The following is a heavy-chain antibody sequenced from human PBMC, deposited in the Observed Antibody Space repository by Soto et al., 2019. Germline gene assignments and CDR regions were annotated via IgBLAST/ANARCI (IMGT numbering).Heavy chain of an antibody. V-gene: IGHV4-34*01. D-gene: IGHD2-2*01. J-gene: IGHJ4*02. CDR1: GGSFSGYY. CDR3: ARVSCSSTSCFYYFDY. Sequence: PSETLSLTCAVYGGSFSGYYWIWIRRPPGKGLEWIGEINHSGSTNYNPSLKSRVTISVDTSKNQFSLKLSSVTAADTAVYYCARVSCSSTSCFYYFDYWGQGTLVTVSS. CDR2: INHSGST.